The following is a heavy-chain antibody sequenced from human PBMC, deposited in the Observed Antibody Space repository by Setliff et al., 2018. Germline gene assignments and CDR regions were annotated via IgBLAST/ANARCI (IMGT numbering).Heavy chain of an antibody. CDR2: INPGGLSS. CDR1: GYSLTSHY. D-gene: IGHD6-13*01. Sequence: AVKVSCKTSGYSLTSHYMHWVRQAPGQGLEWMGIINPGGLSSSCRQMFEGRVTMTRGTSTSTVYMELNSLPSDDTAVYSCARAGLAAAGRKGVFYHWGQGTLVTVSS. V-gene: IGHV1-46*01. CDR3: ARAGLAAAGRKGVFYH. J-gene: IGHJ4*02.